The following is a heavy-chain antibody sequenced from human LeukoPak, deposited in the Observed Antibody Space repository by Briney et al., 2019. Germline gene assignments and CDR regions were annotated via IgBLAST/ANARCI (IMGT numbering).Heavy chain of an antibody. CDR1: GYSISNGYN. Sequence: TASETLSLTCAVSGYSISNGYNGGWIRQPPGKGLEWIGSISYSGSTYYNPSLKSRVTISVDTSKNHFSLKLSSVTAADTAVYYCATDSNRGILEWFQYWGQGSLVTVSS. J-gene: IGHJ1*01. CDR2: ISYSGST. D-gene: IGHD3-3*01. CDR3: ATDSNRGILEWFQY. V-gene: IGHV4-38-2*01.